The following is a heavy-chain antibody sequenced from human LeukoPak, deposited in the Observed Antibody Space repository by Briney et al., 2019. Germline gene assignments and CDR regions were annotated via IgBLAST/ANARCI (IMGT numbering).Heavy chain of an antibody. Sequence: SETLSPTCTVSGGSISNSYWSWIRQPPGKGLEWMGYIYHSGSTNYNPSLRSRVTMSVDTSKNQFSLKLGSVTAADTAFYFCARGVREVISPLDYWGQGTLVTVSS. CDR2: IYHSGST. CDR3: ARGVREVISPLDY. V-gene: IGHV4-59*01. CDR1: GGSISNSY. J-gene: IGHJ4*02. D-gene: IGHD3-10*01.